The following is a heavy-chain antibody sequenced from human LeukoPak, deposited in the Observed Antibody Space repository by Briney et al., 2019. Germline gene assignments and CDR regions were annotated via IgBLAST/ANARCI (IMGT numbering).Heavy chain of an antibody. V-gene: IGHV4-61*01. D-gene: IGHD4-23*01. CDR1: GGSISSSSYY. CDR3: AITRASHDGGPGPFQH. J-gene: IGHJ1*01. CDR2: IYYSGST. Sequence: SETLSLTCTVSGGSISSSSYYWSWIRQPPGKGLEWIGYIYYSGSTNYNPSLKSRVTISVDTSKNQFSLKLSSVTAADTAVYYCAITRASHDGGPGPFQHWGQGTLVTVSS.